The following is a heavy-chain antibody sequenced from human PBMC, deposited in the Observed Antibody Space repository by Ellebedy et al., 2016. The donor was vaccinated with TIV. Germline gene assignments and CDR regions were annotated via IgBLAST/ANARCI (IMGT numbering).Heavy chain of an antibody. Sequence: GESLKISCAASGFTFSSYWMHWVRQAPGKGLVWVSRIRSDGRITTYADSVKGRFTISRDNAKNTLYLQMNSLKGEDTAVYYCVRGSGPVVITADDAFDIWGQGTMVTVSS. CDR3: VRGSGPVVITADDAFDI. CDR1: GFTFSSYW. V-gene: IGHV3-74*01. J-gene: IGHJ3*02. CDR2: IRSDGRIT. D-gene: IGHD4-23*01.